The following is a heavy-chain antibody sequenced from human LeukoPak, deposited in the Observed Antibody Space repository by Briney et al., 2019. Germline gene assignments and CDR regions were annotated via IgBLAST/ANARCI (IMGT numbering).Heavy chain of an antibody. CDR1: GFTFSSYA. J-gene: IGHJ4*02. D-gene: IGHD1-26*01. CDR3: AKGNGFIVGATTFDY. CDR2: ISGSGGST. Sequence: PGGSLRLSCAASGFTFSSYAMSWVRQAPGKGLEWVSAISGSGGSTYYADSVKGRFTISRDNSKNTLYLQTNSLRAEDTAVYYCAKGNGFIVGATTFDYWGQGTLVTVSS. V-gene: IGHV3-23*01.